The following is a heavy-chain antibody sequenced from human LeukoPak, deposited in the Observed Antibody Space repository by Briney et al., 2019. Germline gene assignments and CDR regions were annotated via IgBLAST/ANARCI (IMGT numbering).Heavy chain of an antibody. V-gene: IGHV1-2*06. CDR3: GRVWLEGQWPHY. D-gene: IGHD6-19*01. J-gene: IGHJ4*02. Sequence: ASVKVSCKASGYTFTDYYMHWVRQAPGQGLEWMGRINPNSGATDYAQKFQGRVTMTRDTSISTVYMDLSSLRSDDTAVYYCGRVWLEGQWPHYWGQGNLVTVSS. CDR1: GYTFTDYY. CDR2: INPNSGAT.